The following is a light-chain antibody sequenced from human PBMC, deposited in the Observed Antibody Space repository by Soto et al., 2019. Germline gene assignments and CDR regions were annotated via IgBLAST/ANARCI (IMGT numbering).Light chain of an antibody. V-gene: IGKV3-11*01. CDR3: QQRSNWPHT. J-gene: IGKJ2*01. Sequence: EIVLTQSPATLSLSPGGRATLSCGASQSVSSYLAWYQQKPGQAPRLLIYDASNRATGIPARFSGSGSGTDFTLTISSLEPEDFAVYYCQQRSNWPHTFGQGTTLEIK. CDR1: QSVSSY. CDR2: DAS.